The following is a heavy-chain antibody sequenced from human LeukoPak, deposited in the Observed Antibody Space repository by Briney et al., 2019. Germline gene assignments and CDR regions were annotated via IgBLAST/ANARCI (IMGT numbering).Heavy chain of an antibody. J-gene: IGHJ4*02. V-gene: IGHV3-30*02. CDR2: IRYDGSNK. D-gene: IGHD1-26*01. Sequence: GSLRLSCAASGFTFSNAWMSWVRQAPGKGLEWVAFIRYDGSNKYYADSVKGRFTISRDNSKNTLYLQMNSLRAEDTAVYYCAKDQVGATVGALGYWGQGTLVTVSS. CDR1: GFTFSNAW. CDR3: AKDQVGATVGALGY.